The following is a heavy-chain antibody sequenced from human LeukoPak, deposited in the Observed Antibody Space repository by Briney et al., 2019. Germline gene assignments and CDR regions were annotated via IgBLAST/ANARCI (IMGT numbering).Heavy chain of an antibody. CDR3: ARGPAGYGSGGSCYGFDY. D-gene: IGHD2-15*01. Sequence: PSETLSLTCAVYGGSFSGYYWSWIRQPPGKGLEWIGEINHSGSTNYNPSLKSRVTISVDTSKNQFSLKLSSVTAADTAVYYCARGPAGYGSGGSCYGFDYWGQGTLVTVSS. CDR1: GGSFSGYY. CDR2: INHSGST. V-gene: IGHV4-34*01. J-gene: IGHJ4*02.